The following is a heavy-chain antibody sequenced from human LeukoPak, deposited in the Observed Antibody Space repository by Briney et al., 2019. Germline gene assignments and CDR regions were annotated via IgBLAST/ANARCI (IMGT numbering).Heavy chain of an antibody. V-gene: IGHV1-69*05. Sequence: SVKVSCKASGGTFSSYAISWVRQAPGQGLEWMGRIIPIFGTANYAQKFQGRVTITTDESTSTAYMELSSLRSEDTAVYYCARVPGLRGNWFDPWGQGTLVTVSS. CDR2: IIPIFGTA. CDR3: ARVPGLRGNWFDP. D-gene: IGHD3-16*01. CDR1: GGTFSSYA. J-gene: IGHJ5*02.